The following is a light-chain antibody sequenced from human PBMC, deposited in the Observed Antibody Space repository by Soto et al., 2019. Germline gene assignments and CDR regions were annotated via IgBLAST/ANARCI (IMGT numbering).Light chain of an antibody. CDR2: EVS. Sequence: QSVLTQPASVSGSPGQSITISCTGTSSDVGGYNSVSWYQQHPDKAPTLIIYEVSNRPSGVSNRFSGSKSGNTASLTISGLQAEDEADYYCSSYTATSSFEVFGGGTKLTVL. CDR1: SSDVGGYNS. CDR3: SSYTATSSFEV. V-gene: IGLV2-14*01. J-gene: IGLJ3*02.